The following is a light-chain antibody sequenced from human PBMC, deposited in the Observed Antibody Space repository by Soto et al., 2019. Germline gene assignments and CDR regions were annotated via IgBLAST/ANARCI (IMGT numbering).Light chain of an antibody. V-gene: IGKV1-39*01. Sequence: DIQMTQSPSSLSASVRDRVTITCRASQSISDSLNWYQHKPGTAPKLLIYAASSLQSGVPSRFSGGGSGTDFTLTISSLQPEDFVTYFCQQSFSFPATFGGGTKVDI. CDR1: QSISDS. CDR2: AAS. CDR3: QQSFSFPAT. J-gene: IGKJ4*01.